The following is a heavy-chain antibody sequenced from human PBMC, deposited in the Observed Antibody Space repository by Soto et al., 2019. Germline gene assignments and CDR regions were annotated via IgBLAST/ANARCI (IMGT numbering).Heavy chain of an antibody. J-gene: IGHJ3*02. CDR1: GFTFSSYA. CDR2: ISSNGGST. CDR3: ARDRDGYCSGGSCLPSFTFDI. Sequence: GGSLRLSCAASGFTFSSYAMHWVRQAPGKGLEYVSAISSNGGSTYYANSVKGRFTISRDNSKNTLYLQMGSLRAEDMAVYYCARDRDGYCSGGSCLPSFTFDIWGQGTMVTVSS. D-gene: IGHD2-15*01. V-gene: IGHV3-64*01.